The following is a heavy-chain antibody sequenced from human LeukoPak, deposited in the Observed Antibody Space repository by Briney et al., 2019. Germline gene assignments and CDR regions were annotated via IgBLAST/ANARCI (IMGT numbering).Heavy chain of an antibody. CDR1: GFTFSDYY. J-gene: IGHJ4*02. V-gene: IGHV3-11*04. D-gene: IGHD3-16*01. Sequence: GGSLRLSCAASGFTFSDYYMSWIRQAPGKRLEWVSYISSSGSTIYYADSVKGRFTISRDNAKNSLYLQMNSLRAEDTAVYYCARAHLPKVRGSFPVIYWGQGTLVTVSS. CDR3: ARAHLPKVRGSFPVIY. CDR2: ISSSGSTI.